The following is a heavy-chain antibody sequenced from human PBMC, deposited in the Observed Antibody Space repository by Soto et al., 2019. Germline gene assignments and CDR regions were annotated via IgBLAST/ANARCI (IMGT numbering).Heavy chain of an antibody. CDR1: GGTFSSYA. CDR2: IIPIFGTA. CDR3: ARISSASSGWLPDY. V-gene: IGHV1-69*01. J-gene: IGHJ4*02. D-gene: IGHD6-19*01. Sequence: SVKFSCEASGGTFSSYAISWVRQAPGQGLEWMGGIIPIFGTADYAQKFQGRVTITADESTSTAYMELSSLRSEDTAVYYCARISSASSGWLPDYWGQGTLVTVSS.